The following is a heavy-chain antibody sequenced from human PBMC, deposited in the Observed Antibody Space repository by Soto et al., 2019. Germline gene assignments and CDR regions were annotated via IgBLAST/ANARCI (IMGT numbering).Heavy chain of an antibody. V-gene: IGHV3-23*01. CDR3: AKPGMYYYDSSGYRSYWYFDL. J-gene: IGHJ2*01. D-gene: IGHD3-22*01. CDR2: IICSGGST. CDR1: GFTFSSYA. Sequence: EVQLLESGGGLVQPGGSLRLSCAASGFTFSSYAMSWVRQAPGKGLYWVSSIICSGGSTYYADSVKGRFTISRDNSKNTLYLQMNSLRAEDTAVYYCAKPGMYYYDSSGYRSYWYFDLWGRGTLVTVSS.